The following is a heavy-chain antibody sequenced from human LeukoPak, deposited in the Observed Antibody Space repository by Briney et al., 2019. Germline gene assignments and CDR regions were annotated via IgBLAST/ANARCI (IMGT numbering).Heavy chain of an antibody. Sequence: GESLKISCKGSGYSFTSYWIGWVRQAPGQGLEWMAWINAYNGDTNYAQKFQGRVTLTTDTSTSTAYMGLRSLRSDDTAVYYCARDGSGVWFDYWGQGTLVTVSS. CDR2: INAYNGDT. CDR3: ARDGSGVWFDY. V-gene: IGHV1-18*04. D-gene: IGHD3-10*01. J-gene: IGHJ4*02. CDR1: GYSFTSYW.